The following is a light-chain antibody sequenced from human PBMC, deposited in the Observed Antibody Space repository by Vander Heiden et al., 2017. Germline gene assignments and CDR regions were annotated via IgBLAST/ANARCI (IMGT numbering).Light chain of an antibody. J-gene: IGLJ2*01. V-gene: IGLV1-51*02. Sequence: QSVLTPPHSVSAAPGQKVTISCSGSSSDIGGTYVSWYQQLTGTAHKLLIYENNKRPAGLTDRFSGSKSGTAATLGITGRQMGDEAEYYGGTWDSSMDVVFGGGTKLTVL. CDR1: SSDIGGTY. CDR3: GTWDSSMDVV. CDR2: ENN.